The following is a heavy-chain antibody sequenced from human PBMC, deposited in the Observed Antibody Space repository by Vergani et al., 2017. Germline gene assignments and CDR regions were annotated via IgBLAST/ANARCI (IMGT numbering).Heavy chain of an antibody. CDR2: INWNGGST. V-gene: IGHV3-20*04. CDR1: GFTFDDYG. J-gene: IGHJ4*02. D-gene: IGHD3-10*01. CDR3: ARDDYYGSGSYSYYFDC. Sequence: EVQLVESGGGVVRPGGSLRLSCAASGFTFDDYGMSWVRQAPGKGLEWVSGINWNGGSTGYADSVKGRFTISRDNAKNSLYLQMNSLRAEDTALYYCARDDYYGSGSYSYYFDCWGQGTLVTVSS.